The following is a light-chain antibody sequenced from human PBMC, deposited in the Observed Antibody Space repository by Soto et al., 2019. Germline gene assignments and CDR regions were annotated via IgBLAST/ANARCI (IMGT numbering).Light chain of an antibody. Sequence: QSALTQPASVSGSPGQSISISCTGTTSDVGRYNYVSWYQQHPGEAPKLMIYDVSYRPSWVSNRFSGSKSSITASLTISGLQAEDEADYYCNSFTTSSTYVFGTGTRSPS. CDR1: TSDVGRYNY. V-gene: IGLV2-14*03. CDR2: DVS. J-gene: IGLJ1*01. CDR3: NSFTTSSTYV.